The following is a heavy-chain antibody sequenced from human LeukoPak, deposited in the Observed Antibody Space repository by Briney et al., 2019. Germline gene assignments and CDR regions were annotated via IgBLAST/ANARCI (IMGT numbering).Heavy chain of an antibody. CDR1: GGPISSSSYY. D-gene: IGHD3-3*01. V-gene: IGHV4-39*01. Sequence: PSETLSLTCTVSGGPISSSSYYWGWIRQPPGKGLEWIGSIYYSGSTYYNPSLKSRVTISVDTSKNQFSLKLSSVTAADTAVYYCARQYSLYDFDYWGQGTLVTVSS. CDR3: ARQYSLYDFDY. CDR2: IYYSGST. J-gene: IGHJ4*02.